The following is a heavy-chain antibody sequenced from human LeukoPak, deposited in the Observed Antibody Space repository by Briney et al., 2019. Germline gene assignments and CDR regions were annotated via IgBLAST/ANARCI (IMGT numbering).Heavy chain of an antibody. Sequence: ASVKVSCKASGYTFTSYAMNWVRQAPGQGLEWMGWINTNTGNPTYAQGFTGRFVFSLDTSVSTAYLQISSLKAEDTAVYYCAREGSSWFGNYYYGMDVWGQGTTVTVSS. D-gene: IGHD6-13*01. CDR3: AREGSSWFGNYYYGMDV. CDR2: INTNTGNP. CDR1: GYTFTSYA. V-gene: IGHV7-4-1*02. J-gene: IGHJ6*02.